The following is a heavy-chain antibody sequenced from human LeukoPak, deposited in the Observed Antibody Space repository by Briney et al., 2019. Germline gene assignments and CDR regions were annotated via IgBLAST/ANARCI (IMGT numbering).Heavy chain of an antibody. CDR1: GFTSIAYA. J-gene: IGHJ4*02. D-gene: IGHD6-19*01. Sequence: GGSLRLSCVGSGFTSIAYALTWARQAPGKGLEWVAVISYDGSNKYYADSVKGRFTISRDNSKNTLYLQMNSLRAEDTAVYYCARGRVAGSYFDYWGQGTLVTVSS. CDR3: ARGRVAGSYFDY. V-gene: IGHV3-30*04. CDR2: ISYDGSNK.